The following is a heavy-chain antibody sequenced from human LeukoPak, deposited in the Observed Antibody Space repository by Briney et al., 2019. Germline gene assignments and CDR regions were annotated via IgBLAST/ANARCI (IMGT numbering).Heavy chain of an antibody. J-gene: IGHJ6*03. CDR3: ARALYCSSTSCYARLGGGYYYYMDV. D-gene: IGHD2-2*01. CDR2: INHSGST. Sequence: SETLSLTCAVYGGSFSGYYWSWIRQPPGKGLEWIGEINHSGSTNYNPSLKSRVTISVDTSKNQFSLKLSSVTAADTAVYYCARALYCSSTSCYARLGGGYYYYMDVWGKGTTVTVSS. V-gene: IGHV4-34*01. CDR1: GGSFSGYY.